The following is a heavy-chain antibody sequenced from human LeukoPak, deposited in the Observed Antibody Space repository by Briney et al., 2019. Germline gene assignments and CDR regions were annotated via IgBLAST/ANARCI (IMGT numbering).Heavy chain of an antibody. CDR1: GFTFGDHA. CDR2: IRSKTYGGTT. D-gene: IGHD5-18*01. Sequence: GGSLRLSYTVSGFTFGDHAMSWVRQAPGKGLEWVGFIRSKTYGGTTEYAASVKGRFIISRDDCTSIAYLQMNSLKTEDTAVYYCTRGPIQLWLYHGMDVWGQGTTVTVSS. CDR3: TRGPIQLWLYHGMDV. V-gene: IGHV3-49*04. J-gene: IGHJ6*02.